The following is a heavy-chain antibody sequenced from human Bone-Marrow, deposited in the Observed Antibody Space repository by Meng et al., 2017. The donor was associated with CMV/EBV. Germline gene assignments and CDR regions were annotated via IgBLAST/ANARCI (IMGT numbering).Heavy chain of an antibody. D-gene: IGHD3-3*01. Sequence: FSSYTISWVQPAPGRGLEWLGRVIPVLGIANYAQKFQGGVTITADQSTSTAYMELSSLRSEDTAVYYCAREGTIFGVVIRRGDWFDPWGQGTLVTVSS. CDR3: AREGTIFGVVIRRGDWFDP. CDR2: VIPVLGIA. J-gene: IGHJ5*02. V-gene: IGHV1-69*04. CDR1: FSSYT.